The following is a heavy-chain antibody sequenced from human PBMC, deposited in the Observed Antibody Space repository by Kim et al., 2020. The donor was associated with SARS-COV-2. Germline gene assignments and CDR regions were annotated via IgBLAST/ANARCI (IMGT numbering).Heavy chain of an antibody. D-gene: IGHD3-3*01. Sequence: SETLSLTCTVSGGSISSGGYYWSWIRQHPGKGLEWIGYIYYCGSTYYNPSLKSRVTISVDTSKNQFSLKLSSVTAADTAVYYCARAGRTFFGVVGAFDIWGQGTMVTVSS. CDR1: GGSISSGGYY. V-gene: IGHV4-31*03. J-gene: IGHJ3*02. CDR3: ARAGRTFFGVVGAFDI. CDR2: IYYCGST.